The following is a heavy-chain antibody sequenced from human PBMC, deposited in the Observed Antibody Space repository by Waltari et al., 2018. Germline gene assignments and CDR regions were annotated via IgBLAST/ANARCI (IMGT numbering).Heavy chain of an antibody. CDR1: GYTFTGYY. J-gene: IGHJ6*02. CDR3: ARGGLTGDPPYYYGMDV. D-gene: IGHD7-27*01. V-gene: IGHV1-2*04. Sequence: QVQLVQSGAEVKKPGASVKVSCKASGYTFTGYYMHWVRQAPGQGLEWMGWINPNSGGTNYAQKFQGWVTMTRDTSISTAYMELSRLRSDDTAVYYCARGGLTGDPPYYYGMDVWGQGTTVTVSS. CDR2: INPNSGGT.